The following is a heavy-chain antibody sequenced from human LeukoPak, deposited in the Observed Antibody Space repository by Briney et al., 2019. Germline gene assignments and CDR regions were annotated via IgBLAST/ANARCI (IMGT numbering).Heavy chain of an antibody. V-gene: IGHV3-23*01. J-gene: IGHJ5*02. D-gene: IGHD3-3*01. Sequence: GGSLRLSCAASGFTFSSYAMSWVRQAPGKGLEWVSAISGSGGSTYYADPVKGRFTISRDNSKNTLYLQMNSLRAEDTAVYYCAKEKTYYDFWSGSKGDNWFDPWGQGTLVTVSS. CDR1: GFTFSSYA. CDR2: ISGSGGST. CDR3: AKEKTYYDFWSGSKGDNWFDP.